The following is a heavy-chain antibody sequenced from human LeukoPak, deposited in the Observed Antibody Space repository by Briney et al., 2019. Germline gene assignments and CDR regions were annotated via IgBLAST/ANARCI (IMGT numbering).Heavy chain of an antibody. CDR1: GFTFSSYS. J-gene: IGHJ4*02. D-gene: IGHD3-22*01. CDR2: ISWNSGSI. V-gene: IGHV3-9*03. CDR3: AKAPRPYYYDSSGYYDYFDY. Sequence: PGGSPRLSCAASGFTFSSYSMNWVRQAPGKGLEWVSGISWNSGSIGYADSVKGRFTISRDNAKNSLYLQMNSLRPEDMALYYCAKAPRPYYYDSSGYYDYFDYWGQGTLVTVSS.